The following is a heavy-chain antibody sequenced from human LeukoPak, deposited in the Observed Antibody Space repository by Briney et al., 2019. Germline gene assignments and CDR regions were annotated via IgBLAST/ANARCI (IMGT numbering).Heavy chain of an antibody. D-gene: IGHD3-9*01. Sequence: SETLSLTCTVSGGSISSYYWSWIRQPPGKGLEWIGYIYYSGSTNYNPSLKSRVTISVDTSKNQFSLKLSSVTAVDTAVYYCARAGGYFDWLLDLDYWGQGTLVTVSS. CDR1: GGSISSYY. V-gene: IGHV4-59*01. CDR2: IYYSGST. J-gene: IGHJ4*02. CDR3: ARAGGYFDWLLDLDY.